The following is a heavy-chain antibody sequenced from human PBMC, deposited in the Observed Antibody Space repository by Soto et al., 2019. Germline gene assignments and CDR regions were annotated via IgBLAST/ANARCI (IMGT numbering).Heavy chain of an antibody. CDR3: AKDWCSGTTCYCLEN. V-gene: IGHV3-23*01. J-gene: IGHJ4*02. Sequence: EVQLLESGGGLVQPGGSLRLSCAASGFTFSSYAMSWVRQAPGKGLEWVSSVSGSSGSKSYADSVKGRFTISKDNSKSREYLQMNSLRAEDTAVYFCAKDWCSGTTCYCLENWGQGTLVTVSS. CDR2: VSGSSGSK. D-gene: IGHD1-7*01. CDR1: GFTFSSYA.